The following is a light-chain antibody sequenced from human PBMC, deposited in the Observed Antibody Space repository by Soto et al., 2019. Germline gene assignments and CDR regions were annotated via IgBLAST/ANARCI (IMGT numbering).Light chain of an antibody. J-gene: IGLJ1*01. CDR3: CSYAGSYTHV. CDR2: DVS. V-gene: IGLV2-11*01. CDR1: SSNIGGNS. Sequence: QSVMTQPPSVSAAPGQKVTISCSGSSSNIGGNSVSWYQQLPGTAPKLLIYDVSERPSGVPDRFSGAKSGNTGNTASLTISGLQAEDEADYYCCSYAGSYTHVFGSGTKLTVL.